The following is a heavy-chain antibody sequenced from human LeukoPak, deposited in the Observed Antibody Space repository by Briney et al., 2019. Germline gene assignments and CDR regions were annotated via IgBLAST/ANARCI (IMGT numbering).Heavy chain of an antibody. CDR1: GGSISSYY. J-gene: IGHJ4*02. D-gene: IGHD2-15*01. CDR3: ARVAGVEVAPATSY. V-gene: IGHV4-59*08. Sequence: SETLSLTCTVSGGSISSYYWSWIRQPPGKGLEWIGYIYYSGSTNYNPSLKSRVTISVDTSKNQFSLSLTSVTAADTAVYYCARVAGVEVAPATSYRGQGTLVTVSS. CDR2: IYYSGST.